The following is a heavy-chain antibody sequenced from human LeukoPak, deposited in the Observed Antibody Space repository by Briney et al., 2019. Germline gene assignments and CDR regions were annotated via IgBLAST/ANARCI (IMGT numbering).Heavy chain of an antibody. CDR1: GGTFSSYA. Sequence: EASVKVSCKASGGTFSSYAISWVRQAPGQGLEWMGGIIPIFGTANYAQKFQGRVTITRNTSISTAYMELSSLRSEDTAVYYCARGFWGGPALNWFDPWGQGTLVTVSS. CDR3: ARGFWGGPALNWFDP. D-gene: IGHD3-3*01. V-gene: IGHV1-69*05. CDR2: IIPIFGTA. J-gene: IGHJ5*02.